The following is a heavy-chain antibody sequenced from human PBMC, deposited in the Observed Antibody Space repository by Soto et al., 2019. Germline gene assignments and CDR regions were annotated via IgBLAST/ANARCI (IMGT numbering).Heavy chain of an antibody. CDR2: IIPIFGTA. Sequence: QVQLVQSGAEVKKPGSSVKVSCKASGGTFSSYAISWVRQAPGQGLEWMGGIIPIFGTANYAQKFQGRVTITADESTSTVYDGLCRLKSGDTAVYYCARAAHMVRGLWYCMDFWGHGTTVTVCS. CDR1: GGTFSSYA. V-gene: IGHV1-69*01. CDR3: ARAAHMVRGLWYCMDF. J-gene: IGHJ6*02. D-gene: IGHD3-10*01.